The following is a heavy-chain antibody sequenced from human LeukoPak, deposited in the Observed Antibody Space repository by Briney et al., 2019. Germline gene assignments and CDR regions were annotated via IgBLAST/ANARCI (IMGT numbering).Heavy chain of an antibody. Sequence: SETLSLTCTVSGGSINSGPYYWSWIRQRPGKGLEWIGNIKYSGSGSTNYNPSLKSRVSISGDTSKNQFSLRLNSVTAAETAVYYCARRVQKDYYGSPTHFDYWGQGTLVTVSS. CDR2: IKYSGSGST. CDR1: GGSINSGPYY. D-gene: IGHD3-10*01. CDR3: ARRVQKDYYGSPTHFDY. V-gene: IGHV4-31*03. J-gene: IGHJ4*02.